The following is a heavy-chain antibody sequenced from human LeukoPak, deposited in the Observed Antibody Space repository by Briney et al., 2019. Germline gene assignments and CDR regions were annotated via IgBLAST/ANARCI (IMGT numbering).Heavy chain of an antibody. Sequence: SQTLSVTCAISGDSVSSSSAAWNWIRQSPSRGLEWLGRTYYRSKWYNDYAPSVKSRTSINPDTSKNQFSLHLNSVTPEDTAVYYCARATYSSSRVDYWGQGTLVTVSS. CDR3: ARATYSSSRVDY. CDR2: TYYRSKWYN. D-gene: IGHD6-6*01. CDR1: GDSVSSSSAA. V-gene: IGHV6-1*01. J-gene: IGHJ4*02.